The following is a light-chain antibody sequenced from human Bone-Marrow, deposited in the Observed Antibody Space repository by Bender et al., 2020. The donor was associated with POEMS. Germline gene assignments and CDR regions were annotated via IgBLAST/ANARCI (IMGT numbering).Light chain of an antibody. CDR3: SSYTTTTPLV. Sequence: QSALTQPASVSGSPGQSITISCAGTRSDIGDYNYVSWYQQHPGKAPKLMIHDVMKRPSGVSDRFSGSKSGNPASLTISGLQAADEAIYYCSSYTTTTPLVFGTGTKVTVL. J-gene: IGLJ1*01. V-gene: IGLV2-14*03. CDR2: DVM. CDR1: RSDIGDYNY.